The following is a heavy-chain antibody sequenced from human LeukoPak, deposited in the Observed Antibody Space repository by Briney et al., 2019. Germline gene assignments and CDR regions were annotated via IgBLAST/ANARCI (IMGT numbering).Heavy chain of an antibody. J-gene: IGHJ4*02. D-gene: IGHD4-17*01. CDR1: GGTFTSYA. CDR3: ARAFYGDYVAGDY. V-gene: IGHV1-69*05. Sequence: SVKVSCKASGGTFTSYAISWVRQAPGQGLEWMGRIIPIFSTANYAQKFQGRVTITTDESTSTAYMELSSLRSEDTAVYYCARAFYGDYVAGDYWGQGTLVTVSS. CDR2: IIPIFSTA.